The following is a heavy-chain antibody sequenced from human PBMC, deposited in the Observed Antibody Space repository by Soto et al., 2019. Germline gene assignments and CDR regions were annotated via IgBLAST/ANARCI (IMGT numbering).Heavy chain of an antibody. CDR1: GFSLNTNGVA. D-gene: IGHD1-26*01. CDR3: VHRLGEFGSRLAYDC. Sequence: QITLKESGPTVVKPTQTLTLTCSFSGFSLNTNGVAVAWIRQPPGKAPEWLALIFWDDDTRYSPPLRTRLTITQDTSTNQVVLTMTDLDPVDTATYRCVHRLGEFGSRLAYDCWGQGTLVTVSS. J-gene: IGHJ4*02. CDR2: IFWDDDT. V-gene: IGHV2-5*02.